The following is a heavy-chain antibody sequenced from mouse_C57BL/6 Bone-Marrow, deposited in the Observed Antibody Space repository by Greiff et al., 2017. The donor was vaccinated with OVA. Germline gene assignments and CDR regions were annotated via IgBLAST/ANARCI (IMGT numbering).Heavy chain of an antibody. J-gene: IGHJ2*01. Sequence: VQLQQSGPELVKPGASVKISCKASGYSFTGYYMNWVKQSPEKSLEWIGEINPSTGGTTYNQKFKAKATLTVDKSSSTAYMQLKSLTSEDSAVYYCARRGQLRLLYYFDYWGQGTTLTVSS. CDR2: INPSTGGT. CDR1: GYSFTGYY. CDR3: ARRGQLRLLYYFDY. V-gene: IGHV1-42*01. D-gene: IGHD3-2*02.